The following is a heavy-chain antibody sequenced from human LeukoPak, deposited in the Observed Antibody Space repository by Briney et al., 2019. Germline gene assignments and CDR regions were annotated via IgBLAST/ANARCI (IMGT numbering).Heavy chain of an antibody. CDR1: GGTFSSYA. CDR3: ARDLGGSSSRNY. CDR2: IIPIFGTA. Sequence: ASVKVSCKASGGTFSSYAISWVRQAPGRGLEWMGGIIPIFGTANYAQKFQGRVTITADESTSTAYMELSSLRSEDTAVYYCARDLGGSSSRNYWGQGTLVTVSS. J-gene: IGHJ4*02. D-gene: IGHD6-6*01. V-gene: IGHV1-69*13.